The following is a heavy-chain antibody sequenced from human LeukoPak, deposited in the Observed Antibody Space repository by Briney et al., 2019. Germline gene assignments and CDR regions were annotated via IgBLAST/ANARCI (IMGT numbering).Heavy chain of an antibody. CDR2: IIPIFGTA. Sequence: GASVKVSCKASGGTLSSYAISWVRQAPGQGLEWMGGIIPIFGTANYAQKFQGRVTITADESTSTAYMELSSLRSEDTAVYYCARALSSTSCSDYWGQGTLVTVSS. CDR1: GGTLSSYA. D-gene: IGHD2-2*01. CDR3: ARALSSTSCSDY. J-gene: IGHJ4*02. V-gene: IGHV1-69*13.